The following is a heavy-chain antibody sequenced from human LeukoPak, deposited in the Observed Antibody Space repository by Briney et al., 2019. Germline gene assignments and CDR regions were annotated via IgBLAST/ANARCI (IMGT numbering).Heavy chain of an antibody. V-gene: IGHV3-74*01. Sequence: PGGSLRLSCAASGFTFSSYAMSWVRQAPGKGLVWVSRINSDGSTTGYADSVKGRFTISRDNAKNTLYLQMNSLRAEDTAVYYCALCSLRYSSGWYVFDYWGQGTLVTVSS. CDR3: ALCSLRYSSGWYVFDY. CDR1: GFTFSSYA. CDR2: INSDGSTT. J-gene: IGHJ4*02. D-gene: IGHD6-19*01.